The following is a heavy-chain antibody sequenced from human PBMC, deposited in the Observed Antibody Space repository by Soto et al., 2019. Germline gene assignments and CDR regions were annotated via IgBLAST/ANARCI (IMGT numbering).Heavy chain of an antibody. Sequence: ASVKVSCKASGYSFTSYAMQWVRLAPGQRLEWMGWIDGDNGDTKYSGNLQGRVAITRDTSANTAYMELTSLRSEDTAIYFCARGARKEESGGFYKWFDPWGQGTPVTVSS. CDR1: GYSFTSYA. CDR2: IDGDNGDT. D-gene: IGHD2-21*02. CDR3: ARGARKEESGGFYKWFDP. V-gene: IGHV1-3*01. J-gene: IGHJ5*02.